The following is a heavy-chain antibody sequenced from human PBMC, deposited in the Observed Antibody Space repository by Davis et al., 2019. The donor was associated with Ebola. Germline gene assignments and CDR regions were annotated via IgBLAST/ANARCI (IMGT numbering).Heavy chain of an antibody. Sequence: GESLKISCKGSGYSFTSYWIGWVRQMPGKGLEWMGNIYPGDSDTRYSPSFQGQVTISVDKSINTAYLQWSSLKASDTAMYYCARGPRSYFRAGGDDYWGQGTLVTVSS. J-gene: IGHJ4*02. V-gene: IGHV5-51*01. CDR3: ARGPRSYFRAGGDDY. CDR1: GYSFTSYW. D-gene: IGHD3-10*01. CDR2: IYPGDSDT.